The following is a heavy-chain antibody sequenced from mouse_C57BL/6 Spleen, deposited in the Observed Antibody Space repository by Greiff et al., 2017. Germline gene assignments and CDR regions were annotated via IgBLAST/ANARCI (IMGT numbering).Heavy chain of an antibody. J-gene: IGHJ2*01. CDR2: ISSGSSTI. V-gene: IGHV5-17*01. Sequence: EVHLVASGGGFVKPGGSLKLSCAASGFTFSDYGMHWVRQAPEKGLEWVAYISSGSSTIYYADTVKGRFTISRDNAKNTLFLQMPSLRSEDTAMYYCARGGLRFDYWGQGTTLTVSS. D-gene: IGHD3-3*01. CDR1: GFTFSDYG. CDR3: ARGGLRFDY.